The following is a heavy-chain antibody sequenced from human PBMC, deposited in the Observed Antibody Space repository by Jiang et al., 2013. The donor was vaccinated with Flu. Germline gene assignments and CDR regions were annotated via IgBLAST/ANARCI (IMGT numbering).Heavy chain of an antibody. CDR3: AQRKEHNSRRNEACFDN. V-gene: IGHV2-5*02. D-gene: IGHD1-1*01. Sequence: KPTQTLTLTCTFSGFSLTTSGVGVGWIRQPPGKALEWLALIYWDNDRRYNPSLNSRLTIIKDTSKNQVVLTMTNMDPVDSGTYYCAQRKEHNSRRNEACFDNWGQGTLVTVSS. CDR1: GFSLTTSGVG. CDR2: IYWDNDR. J-gene: IGHJ4*02.